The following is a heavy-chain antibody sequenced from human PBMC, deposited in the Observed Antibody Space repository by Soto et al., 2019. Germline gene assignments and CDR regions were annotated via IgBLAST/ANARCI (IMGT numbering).Heavy chain of an antibody. CDR3: ARFLEWPQTLDY. CDR2: IYYSGST. V-gene: IGHV4-59*12. D-gene: IGHD3-3*01. J-gene: IGHJ4*02. CDR1: GGSISSYY. Sequence: SETLSLTCTVSGGSISSYYWSWIRQPPGKGLEWIGYIYYSGSTNYNPSLKSRVTISVDTSKNQFSLKLSSVTAADTAVYYCARFLEWPQTLDYWGQGTLVTVSS.